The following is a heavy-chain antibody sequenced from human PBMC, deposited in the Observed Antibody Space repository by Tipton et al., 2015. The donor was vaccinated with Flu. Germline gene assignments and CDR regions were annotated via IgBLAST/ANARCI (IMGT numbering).Heavy chain of an antibody. D-gene: IGHD6-19*01. CDR3: AKDLIVTGTFYFDY. Sequence: QLVQSGGGLVQPGGSLRLSCAASGFTFYNYAMSWVRQAPGKGLEWVSTISGSGATTSYADSVKGRFTISRDSSKKTLYLQMNSLRAEDTAVYYCAKDLIVTGTFYFDYWGQGTLVTVSS. CDR2: ISGSGATT. V-gene: IGHV3-23*04. J-gene: IGHJ4*02. CDR1: GFTFYNYA.